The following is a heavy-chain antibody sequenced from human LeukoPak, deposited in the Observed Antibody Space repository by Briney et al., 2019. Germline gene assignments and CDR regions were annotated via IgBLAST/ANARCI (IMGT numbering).Heavy chain of an antibody. CDR3: ARDASTKSYNWFDP. CDR2: ISSSSSYI. J-gene: IGHJ5*02. Sequence: PGGSLRLSCAASGFTFSSYSMNWVRQAPGKGLEWVSSISSSSSYIYYADSVMGRFTISRDNAKNSLYLQMNSLRAEDTAVYYCARDASTKSYNWFDPWGQGTLVTVSS. V-gene: IGHV3-21*01. CDR1: GFTFSSYS.